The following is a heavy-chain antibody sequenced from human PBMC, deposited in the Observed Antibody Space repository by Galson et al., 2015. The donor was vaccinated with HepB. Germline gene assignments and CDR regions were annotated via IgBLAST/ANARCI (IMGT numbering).Heavy chain of an antibody. Sequence: ETLSLTCAVSGGSVSSSNWWSWVRQPPGKGLEWIGEIYHSGSTNYNPSLKSRVTISVDKSKNQFSLKLSSVTAADTAVYYCARVQGLGGYDSSGYYFDYWGQGTLVTVSS. V-gene: IGHV4-4*02. CDR2: IYHSGST. J-gene: IGHJ4*02. CDR1: GGSVSSSNW. D-gene: IGHD3-22*01. CDR3: ARVQGLGGYDSSGYYFDY.